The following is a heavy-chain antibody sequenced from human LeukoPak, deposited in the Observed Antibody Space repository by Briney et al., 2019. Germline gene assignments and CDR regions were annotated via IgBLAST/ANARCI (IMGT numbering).Heavy chain of an antibody. D-gene: IGHD5-18*01. J-gene: IGHJ5*02. V-gene: IGHV4-59*01. CDR2: IYYSGST. Sequence: PSETLSLTCTVSGGSISSYYWSWLRQPPGKGLEWIGYIYYSGSTNYNPSLKSRVTISVDTSKNQFSLKLSSVTAADTAVYYCARSGRTYSYGLGPTNWFDPWGQGTLVTVSS. CDR1: GGSISSYY. CDR3: ARSGRTYSYGLGPTNWFDP.